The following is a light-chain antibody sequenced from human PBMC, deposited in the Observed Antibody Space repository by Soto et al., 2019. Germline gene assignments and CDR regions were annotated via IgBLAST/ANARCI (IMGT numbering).Light chain of an antibody. V-gene: IGLV2-14*01. CDR1: SRDVGAYKY. J-gene: IGLJ1*01. Sequence: QSALTQPASVSGSPGQSITISCTGTSRDVGAYKYVSWYQQHPGRGPQLIIFEVRNRPSGISNRFSGSKSGYTASLTVSGLQREGGAEYYCGSFTTSSAVVFGPGAKVTVL. CDR2: EVR. CDR3: GSFTTSSAVV.